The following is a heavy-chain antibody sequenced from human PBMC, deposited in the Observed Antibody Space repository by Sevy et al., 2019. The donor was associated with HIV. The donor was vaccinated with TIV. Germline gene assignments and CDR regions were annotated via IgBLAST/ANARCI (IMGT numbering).Heavy chain of an antibody. CDR1: GYTFTSYD. J-gene: IGHJ5*02. V-gene: IGHV1-8*01. Sequence: ASVKVSCKASGYTFTSYDINWVRQATGQGLEWMGWMNPNRGNTGYAQKFQGRVTMTRNTSISTAYMELSSLRSEDTAVYYWASTITMVRGVRFDPWGQGTLVTVSS. CDR2: MNPNRGNT. D-gene: IGHD3-10*01. CDR3: ASTITMVRGVRFDP.